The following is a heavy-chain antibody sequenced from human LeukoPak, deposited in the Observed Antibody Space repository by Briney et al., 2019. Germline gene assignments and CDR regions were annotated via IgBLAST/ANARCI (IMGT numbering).Heavy chain of an antibody. J-gene: IGHJ4*02. CDR2: IKLRGSI. CDR1: GGSFSGYY. CDR3: AREGGVGCSSTSCPLDY. V-gene: IGHV4-34*01. Sequence: PPETLSLTSAVYGGSFSGYYSGWIRPPPRKGLEWSGEIKLRGSINYTPSLKSRVTISVDTSKNQFSLKLSSVTAADTAVYYCAREGGVGCSSTSCPLDYSGQGTLVTVSS. D-gene: IGHD2-2*01.